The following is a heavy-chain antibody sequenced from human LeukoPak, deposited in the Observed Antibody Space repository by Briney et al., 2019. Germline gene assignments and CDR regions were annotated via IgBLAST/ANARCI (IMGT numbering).Heavy chain of an antibody. V-gene: IGHV3-23*01. Sequence: GGSLRLSCAASGFTFSSYAMSWVRQAPGKGLEWVSAISGSGGSTYYADSVKGRFTTSRDNSKNTLYLQMNSLRAEDTAVYYCANHRSTIFGVDLDYWGQGTLVTVSS. CDR3: ANHRSTIFGVDLDY. D-gene: IGHD3-3*01. CDR2: ISGSGGST. CDR1: GFTFSSYA. J-gene: IGHJ4*02.